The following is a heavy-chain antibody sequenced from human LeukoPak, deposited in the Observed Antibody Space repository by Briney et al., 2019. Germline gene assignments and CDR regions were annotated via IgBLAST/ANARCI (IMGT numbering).Heavy chain of an antibody. CDR2: XXXXGGST. Sequence: GGSLRLSCAASGFTFSSYGMHWVRQAPGKGLEWVSAXXXXGGSTYYADSVKGRFTISRDNSKNTPYLQMNSLRAEDTAVYYCAKKVNYYDSSGYYPFDYWGQGTLATVSS. D-gene: IGHD3-22*01. CDR1: GFTFSSYG. J-gene: IGHJ4*02. V-gene: IGHV3-23*01. CDR3: AKKVNYYDSSGYYPFDY.